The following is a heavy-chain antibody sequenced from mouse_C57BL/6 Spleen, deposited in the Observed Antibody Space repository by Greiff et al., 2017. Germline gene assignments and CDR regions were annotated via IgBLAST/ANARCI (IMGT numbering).Heavy chain of an antibody. J-gene: IGHJ1*03. CDR2: IDPSDSYT. V-gene: IGHV1-69*01. CDR3: ATSPITTVVVHWYFDV. D-gene: IGHD1-1*01. CDR1: GYTFTSYW. Sequence: QVQLQQPGAELVMPGASVKLSCKASGYTFTSYWMHWVKQRPGQGLEWIGEIDPSDSYTNYNQKFKGKSTLTVDKSSSTAYMQLSSLTSEGSAVYYSATSPITTVVVHWYFDVWGTGTTVPVSS.